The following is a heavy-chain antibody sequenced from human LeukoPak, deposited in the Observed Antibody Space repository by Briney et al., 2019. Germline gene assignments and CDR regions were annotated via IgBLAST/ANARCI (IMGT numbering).Heavy chain of an antibody. CDR2: VYYTGTT. D-gene: IGHD3-3*01. Sequence: PSETLSLTCTVSGASISGFYWSWLRQTPGKGLEWIGYVYYTGTTNYNPSFQSRVTITRDMSNNQFSLSLRSVTAADTAVYYCARYMRASGTYDFDYWGQGTLVTVSS. J-gene: IGHJ4*02. V-gene: IGHV4-59*13. CDR1: GASISGFY. CDR3: ARYMRASGTYDFDY.